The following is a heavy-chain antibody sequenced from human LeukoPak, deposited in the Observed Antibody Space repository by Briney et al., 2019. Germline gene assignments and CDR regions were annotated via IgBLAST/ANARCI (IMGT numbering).Heavy chain of an antibody. CDR1: GYNFIDYY. V-gene: IGHV1-2*02. J-gene: IGHJ4*02. CDR2: INPNIDDT. CDR3: ARKGNMDQLLTFDH. D-gene: IGHD3/OR15-3a*01. Sequence: VASLKLSCKTSGYNFIDYYIHWVRQAPGQGLEWLVWINPNIDDTSYEQKFQGRVTMSSDTSINTVYLEVTRLTSDDTAVYFCARKGNMDQLLTFDHWGQGALVTVSS.